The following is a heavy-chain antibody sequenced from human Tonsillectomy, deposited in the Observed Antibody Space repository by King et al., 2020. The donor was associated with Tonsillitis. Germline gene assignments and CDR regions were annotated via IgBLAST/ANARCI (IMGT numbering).Heavy chain of an antibody. CDR1: GGSICSYY. D-gene: IGHD6-19*01. V-gene: IGHV4-59*01. Sequence: VQLQESGPGLVKPSETLSLTCTVSGGSICSYYWSWIRQPPGKGLEWIGYIYYSGSTNYNPSLKSQVTISVDTSKNQFSLKLSPVTAADTAVYYCARDGYSSGWFDYWGQGTLVTVSS. CDR3: ARDGYSSGWFDY. CDR2: IYYSGST. J-gene: IGHJ5*01.